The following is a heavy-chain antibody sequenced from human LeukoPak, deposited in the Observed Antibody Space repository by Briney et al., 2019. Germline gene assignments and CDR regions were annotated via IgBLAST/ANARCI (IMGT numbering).Heavy chain of an antibody. Sequence: SETLSLTCTVSGGSISSSSYYWSWIRQPPGKGLEWIGYIYYSGSTYYNPSLKSRVTISVDTSKNQFSLKLSSVTAADTAVYYCASSNSVVGYFQHWGQGTLVTVSS. V-gene: IGHV4-30-4*08. CDR3: ASSNSVVGYFQH. CDR2: IYYSGST. J-gene: IGHJ1*01. CDR1: GGSISSSSYY. D-gene: IGHD2/OR15-2a*01.